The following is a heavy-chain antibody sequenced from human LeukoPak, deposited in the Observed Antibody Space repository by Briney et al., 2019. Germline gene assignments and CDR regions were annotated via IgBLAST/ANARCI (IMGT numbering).Heavy chain of an antibody. CDR1: GVSFDDYY. D-gene: IGHD2-21*02. J-gene: IGHJ4*02. CDR3: TRMTAGHDY. V-gene: IGHV4-34*01. CDR2: INHSGYT. Sequence: MASATLSLTCAVSGVSFDDYYWSWVRQSPGKGLEWIGEINHSGYTNDSPSRKSRVNLSIDTSRKQFSLNLRSVTVADTGIYHCTRMTAGHDYWGQGTLVTVSS.